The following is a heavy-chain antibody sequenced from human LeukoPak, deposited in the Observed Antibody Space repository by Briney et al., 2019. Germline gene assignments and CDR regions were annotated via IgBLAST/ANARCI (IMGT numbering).Heavy chain of an antibody. CDR3: ARAPPDGGNSGLYY. Sequence: SETLSLTFTVSGGSITSYYWSWIRQPPGKGLEWVGHFYYTGSTNYNPSLKSRVTISAETSRNQFPLRLNSVTAADTAVYYCARAPPDGGNSGLYYWGQGTLVTVSS. CDR2: FYYTGST. J-gene: IGHJ4*02. V-gene: IGHV4-59*12. D-gene: IGHD4-23*01. CDR1: GGSITSYY.